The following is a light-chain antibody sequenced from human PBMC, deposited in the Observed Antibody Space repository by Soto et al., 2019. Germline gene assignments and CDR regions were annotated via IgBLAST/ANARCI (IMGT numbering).Light chain of an antibody. CDR3: CSYTSISTLGF. Sequence: QSARTQPASVSGSPGQSITISCTGTSTDIGRYNYVSWYQQHPGKAPKLIIYDVSIRPSGVSNRFSGSKSGNTASLTISGLQAEDEADYYCCSYTSISTLGFFGGGTKLTVL. J-gene: IGLJ2*01. CDR1: STDIGRYNY. CDR2: DVS. V-gene: IGLV2-14*03.